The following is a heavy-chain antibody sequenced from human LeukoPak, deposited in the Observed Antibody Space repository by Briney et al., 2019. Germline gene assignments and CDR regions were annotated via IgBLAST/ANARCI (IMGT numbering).Heavy chain of an antibody. CDR1: GFTFRNYG. Sequence: TGGSLRLSCAASGFTFRNYGMHWVRQAPGKGLEWVAFIRYDGSKNYYADSVKGRFTISRDNSKNTLYLQMNSLRAEDTAVYYCAKVSRQRGGDYYYYMDVWGKGTTVTISS. V-gene: IGHV3-30*02. J-gene: IGHJ6*03. CDR3: AKVSRQRGGDYYYYMDV. CDR2: IRYDGSKN. D-gene: IGHD3-10*01.